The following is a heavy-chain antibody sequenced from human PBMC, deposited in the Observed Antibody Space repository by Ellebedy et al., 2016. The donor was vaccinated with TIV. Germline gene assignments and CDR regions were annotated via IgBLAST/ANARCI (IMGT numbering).Heavy chain of an antibody. CDR2: IKQDGSEK. J-gene: IGHJ4*02. V-gene: IGHV3-7*01. CDR3: VRGNSGYDAVYLDY. D-gene: IGHD5-12*01. Sequence: GESLKISCAASGFTFSSYAMSWVRQAPGKGLGWVANIKQDGSEKYYVDSVKGRFTISRDNAKNSLYLQMNSLTAEDTAVYYCVRGNSGYDAVYLDYWGQGTLVTVSS. CDR1: GFTFSSYA.